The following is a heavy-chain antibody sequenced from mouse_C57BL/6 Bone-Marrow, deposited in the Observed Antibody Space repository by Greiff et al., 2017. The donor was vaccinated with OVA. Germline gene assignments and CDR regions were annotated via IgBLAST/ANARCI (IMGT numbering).Heavy chain of an antibody. D-gene: IGHD1-1*01. CDR2: IYPGSGNT. J-gene: IGHJ1*03. V-gene: IGHV1-76*01. CDR1: GYTFTDYY. CDR3: ARYGLYYYGSSYGYFDV. Sequence: VQLVESGAELVRPGASVKLSCKASGYTFTDYYINWVKQRPGQGLEWIARIYPGSGNTYYNEKFKGKATLTAEKSSSTAYMQLSSLTSEDSAVYFCARYGLYYYGSSYGYFDVWGTGTTVTVSS.